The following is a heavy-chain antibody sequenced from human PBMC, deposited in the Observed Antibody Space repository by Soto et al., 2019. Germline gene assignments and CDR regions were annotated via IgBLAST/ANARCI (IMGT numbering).Heavy chain of an antibody. Sequence: EVQLVESGGGLVKPGGSLRLSCAASGFIFSSYSMNWVRQAPGKGLEWVSSISPRSDYIYFADSMRGRFTISRENAQNSLYLHMNNLRAEDTAVYHCARVSGTLERYSDLDYWGQGTLVTVSS. CDR2: ISPRSDYI. CDR1: GFIFSSYS. CDR3: ARVSGTLERYSDLDY. D-gene: IGHD3-10*01. V-gene: IGHV3-21*06. J-gene: IGHJ4*02.